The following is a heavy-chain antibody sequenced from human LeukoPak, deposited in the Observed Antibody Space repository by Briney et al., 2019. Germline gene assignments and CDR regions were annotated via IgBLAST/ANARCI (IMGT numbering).Heavy chain of an antibody. J-gene: IGHJ4*02. V-gene: IGHV4-59*11. CDR2: IYYSGST. Sequence: PSETLSLTCSVSGGSISSHYWSRIRQPPGKGLEWIGYIYYSGSTKYNPSLKSRVTISVDTSKNQFSLKLSSVTAADTAVYYCSRENGAFSPFGYWGQGTLVTVPS. CDR1: GGSISSHY. CDR3: SRENGAFSPFGY. D-gene: IGHD2-8*01.